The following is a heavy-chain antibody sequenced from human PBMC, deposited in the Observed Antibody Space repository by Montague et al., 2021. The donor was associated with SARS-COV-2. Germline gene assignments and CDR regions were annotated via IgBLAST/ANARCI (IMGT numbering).Heavy chain of an antibody. Sequence: CAISGDSVAIKSATRNWVRQSPSRGLEWQGRTYYRSKWYNDYAVSVRGRLTINPDTSKNQFSLQLNSVTPEDTAIHYCTSGREGNYNVMDVWGQGTTVTVSS. CDR1: GDSVAIKSAT. D-gene: IGHD1-1*01. V-gene: IGHV6-1*01. CDR2: TYYRSKWYN. CDR3: TSGREGNYNVMDV. J-gene: IGHJ6*02.